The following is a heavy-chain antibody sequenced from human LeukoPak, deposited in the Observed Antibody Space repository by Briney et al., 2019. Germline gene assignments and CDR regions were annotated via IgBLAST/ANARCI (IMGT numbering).Heavy chain of an antibody. CDR3: ARDWFGYGTFYYYYYGMDV. CDR2: IRQDGSEK. Sequence: GGSLRLSCAASGFTFSSYWMSWVRQAPGKGLEWVANIRQDGSEKYYVDSVKGRFTISRDNAKNSLYLQMNSLRAEDTAVYCCARDWFGYGTFYYYYYGMDVWGQGTTVTVSS. V-gene: IGHV3-7*01. J-gene: IGHJ6*02. D-gene: IGHD3-10*01. CDR1: GFTFSSYW.